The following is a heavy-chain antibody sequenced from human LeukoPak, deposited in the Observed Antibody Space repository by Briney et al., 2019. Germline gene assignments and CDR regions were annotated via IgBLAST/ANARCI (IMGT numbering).Heavy chain of an antibody. Sequence: GGSLRLSCAASGFTFSSYEMNWVRQAPGKGLEWVSYISSSGSTIYYADSVKGRFTISRDNAKNSLYLQMSSLRAEDTAVYYCARRAGGYSHPYDYWGQGTLVTVSS. CDR1: GFTFSSYE. CDR2: ISSSGSTI. V-gene: IGHV3-48*03. D-gene: IGHD4-23*01. J-gene: IGHJ4*02. CDR3: ARRAGGYSHPYDY.